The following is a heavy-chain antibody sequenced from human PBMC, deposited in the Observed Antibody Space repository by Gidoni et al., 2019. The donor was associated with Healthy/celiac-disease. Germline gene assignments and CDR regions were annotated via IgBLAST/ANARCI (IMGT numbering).Heavy chain of an antibody. Sequence: EVQLLESGGGLVQPGGSLRLTCAASGFTFSSYAMSWVRQAPGKGLELVSAISGSGGSTYYADSVKGRFTISRDNSKNTLYLQMNSLRAEDTAVYYCAREGWFGTEEPYYYGMDVWGQGTTVTVSS. J-gene: IGHJ6*02. V-gene: IGHV3-23*01. D-gene: IGHD3-10*01. CDR3: AREGWFGTEEPYYYGMDV. CDR1: GFTFSSYA. CDR2: ISGSGGST.